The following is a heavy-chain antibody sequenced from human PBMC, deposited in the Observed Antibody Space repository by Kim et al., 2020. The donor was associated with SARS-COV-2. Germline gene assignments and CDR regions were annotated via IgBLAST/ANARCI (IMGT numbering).Heavy chain of an antibody. J-gene: IGHJ4*02. CDR3: AKRDSSGLKGFDY. D-gene: IGHD3-22*01. Sequence: YADSVKGRFTISRDNSKNTLYLQMNSLRAEDTAVYYCAKRDSSGLKGFDYWGQGTLVTVSS. V-gene: IGHV3-23*01.